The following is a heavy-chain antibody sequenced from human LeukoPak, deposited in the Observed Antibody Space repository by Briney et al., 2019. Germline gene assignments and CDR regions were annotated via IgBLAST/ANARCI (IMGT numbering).Heavy chain of an antibody. V-gene: IGHV3-30*02. Sequence: GGSLRLSCAASGFTFSSYGMHWVRQAPGKGLEWVAFIRYDGSNKYYADSVKGRFTISRDNSNNTLFLHLNSLRGEDTAVYYCTRNSGWYGLSWGQGTLVTVSS. CDR3: TRNSGWYGLS. CDR2: IRYDGSNK. CDR1: GFTFSSYG. J-gene: IGHJ1*01. D-gene: IGHD6-19*01.